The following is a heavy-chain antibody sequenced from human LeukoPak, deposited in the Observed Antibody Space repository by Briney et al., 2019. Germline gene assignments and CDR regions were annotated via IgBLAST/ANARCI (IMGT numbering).Heavy chain of an antibody. V-gene: IGHV4-59*01. CDR3: ARDKTRWVFGY. Sequence: PSETLSLTCTVSGDSISNYYWSWIRQPPGKGLEWIGYIYFGGSTNYNPSLKSRVTISGDTSKNQFSLKLSSVTAADTAVYFCARDKTRWVFGYWGQGTLVTVSS. D-gene: IGHD3-3*01. CDR2: IYFGGST. J-gene: IGHJ4*02. CDR1: GDSISNYY.